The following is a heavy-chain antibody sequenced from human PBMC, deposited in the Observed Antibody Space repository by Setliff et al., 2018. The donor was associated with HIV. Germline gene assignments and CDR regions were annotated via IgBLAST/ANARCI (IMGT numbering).Heavy chain of an antibody. CDR2: INAGSGNT. D-gene: IGHD6-19*01. V-gene: IGHV1-3*01. Sequence: GASVKVSCKASGYTFTSYAMHWVRQAPGQRLEWMGWINAGSGNTRYSQKFQDRLTITRDTSARTAYMELISLISEDTAVYYCARDIGGWHETETEYFQYWGQGTLVTVSS. CDR1: GYTFTSYA. J-gene: IGHJ1*01. CDR3: ARDIGGWHETETEYFQY.